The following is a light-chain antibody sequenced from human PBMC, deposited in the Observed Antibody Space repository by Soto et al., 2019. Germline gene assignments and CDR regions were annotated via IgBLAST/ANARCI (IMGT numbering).Light chain of an antibody. Sequence: DIQMTQSPSTLSASVGDRVTITCRASQSISTWSAWYQQKPGKAPKLLIYDASTLQSGVPSRFSGGGSGTDFSLTISSLQPEDFATYYCLQSNSYLFTFGQGTRLEIK. CDR1: QSISTW. V-gene: IGKV1-5*01. CDR3: LQSNSYLFT. CDR2: DAS. J-gene: IGKJ5*01.